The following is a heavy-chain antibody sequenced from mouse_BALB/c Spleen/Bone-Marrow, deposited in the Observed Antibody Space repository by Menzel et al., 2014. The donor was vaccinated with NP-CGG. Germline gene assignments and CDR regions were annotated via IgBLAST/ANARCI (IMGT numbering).Heavy chain of an antibody. CDR2: IDPANGNT. J-gene: IGHJ1*01. CDR1: GFNIKDTY. V-gene: IGHV14-3*02. CDR3: ARAGRGRYFDV. D-gene: IGHD4-1*01. Sequence: VQLQQSGAELVKPGASVKLPCTASGFNIKDTYMHWVKQRPEQGLEWIGRIDPANGNTKYDPKFQGKATITADTSSNTAYLQLSSLTSEDPAVYYCARAGRGRYFDVWGAGTTVTVSS.